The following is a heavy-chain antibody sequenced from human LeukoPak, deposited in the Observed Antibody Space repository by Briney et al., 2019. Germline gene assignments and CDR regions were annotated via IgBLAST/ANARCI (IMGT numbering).Heavy chain of an antibody. V-gene: IGHV4-4*08. D-gene: IGHD6-13*01. CDR1: GGSIFSYY. CDR3: ARGGSSWAYYFDY. J-gene: IGHJ4*02. CDR2: IYSNGIT. Sequence: SETRSLTCTVSGGSIFSYYWNWIRQPPGKGLEWIGYIYSNGITSYNPSLRSRGTISIATSKNQFSLRLRSVTAADTAIYYCARGGSSWAYYFDYWGQGTLVTASS.